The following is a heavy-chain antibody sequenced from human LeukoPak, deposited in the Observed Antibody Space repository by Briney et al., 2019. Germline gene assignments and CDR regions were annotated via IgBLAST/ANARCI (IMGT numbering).Heavy chain of an antibody. CDR1: GFTFNYFW. J-gene: IGHJ4*02. CDR2: INNDGTAT. V-gene: IGHV3-74*01. CDR3: ATLSEY. Sequence: GSLRFSCAASGFTFNYFWMHWVRQVPGKGLVWVSGINNDGTATYYADSVKGRFTISRDNAKNTVYLQMNGLRAEDTTVYYCATLSEYWGQGTLVTVSS. D-gene: IGHD3-9*01.